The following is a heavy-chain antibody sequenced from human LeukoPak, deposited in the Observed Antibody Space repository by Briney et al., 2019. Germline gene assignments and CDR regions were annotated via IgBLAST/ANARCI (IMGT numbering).Heavy chain of an antibody. V-gene: IGHV3-53*01. J-gene: IGHJ5*02. CDR2: IYSSGST. D-gene: IGHD2-15*01. CDR3: ARVPYGGSSGS. CDR1: GFTVSTNY. Sequence: GGSLRLSCAASGFTVSTNYMTWVRRAPGKGREWVSVIYSSGSTYYADSVKGRFTISRDNSKNTLYLQMNSLRAEATAVYYCARVPYGGSSGSWGQGTLVTVSS.